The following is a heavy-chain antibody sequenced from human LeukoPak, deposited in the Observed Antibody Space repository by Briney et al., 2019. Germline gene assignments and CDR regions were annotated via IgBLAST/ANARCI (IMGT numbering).Heavy chain of an antibody. CDR1: GGSFSGYY. D-gene: IGHD2-15*01. J-gene: IGHJ4*02. CDR2: INHSGST. CDR3: ARGRYCSGGSCYVDY. Sequence: SSETLSLTCAVYGGSFSGYYWSWIRQSPGKGLEWIGEINHSGSTNYNPSLKSRVTISVDTSKNQFSLKLSSVTAADTAVYYCARGRYCSGGSCYVDYWGQGTLVTVSS. V-gene: IGHV4-34*01.